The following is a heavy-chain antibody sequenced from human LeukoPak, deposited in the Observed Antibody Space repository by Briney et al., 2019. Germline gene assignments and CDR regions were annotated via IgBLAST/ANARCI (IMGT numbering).Heavy chain of an antibody. J-gene: IGHJ4*02. CDR1: GFTFSSYA. V-gene: IGHV3-30-3*01. D-gene: IGHD3-22*01. CDR2: ISYDGSNK. CDR3: ARETYYYDSSGYDNFDY. Sequence: PGRSLRLSCAASGFTFSSYAMHWVRQAPGKGLEWVAVISYDGSNKYYADFVKGRFTISRDNSKNTLYLQMNSLRAEDTAVYYCARETYYYDSSGYDNFDYWGQGTLVTVSS.